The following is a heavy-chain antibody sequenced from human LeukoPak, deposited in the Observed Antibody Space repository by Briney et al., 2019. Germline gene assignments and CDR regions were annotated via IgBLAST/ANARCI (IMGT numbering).Heavy chain of an antibody. V-gene: IGHV1-3*01. CDR2: INAGNGNT. J-gene: IGHJ6*02. CDR1: GYTFTSYA. CDR3: ARDLVYYGMDV. Sequence: ASVKVSCKASGYTFTSYAMHWVRQAPGQRLEWMGWINAGNGNTKYSQEFQGRVTITRDTSASTAYMELSSLRSEDTAVYYCARDLVYYGMDVWGQGTTVTVSS.